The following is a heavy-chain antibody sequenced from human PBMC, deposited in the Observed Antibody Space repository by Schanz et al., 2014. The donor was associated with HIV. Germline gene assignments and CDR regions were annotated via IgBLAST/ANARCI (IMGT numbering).Heavy chain of an antibody. CDR2: MNPKSGNT. CDR3: AREKTTLNWFDP. Sequence: QVQLVQSGAEVKKPGASVKVSCKASGYTFTSYDINWVRQVPGQGLEWMGWMNPKSGNTGYAHKFQGRVTMTRNTSINTAYMELTSLRSEDTAVYYCAREKTTLNWFDPWGQGTLVTVSS. V-gene: IGHV1-8*01. CDR1: GYTFTSYD. D-gene: IGHD4-4*01. J-gene: IGHJ5*02.